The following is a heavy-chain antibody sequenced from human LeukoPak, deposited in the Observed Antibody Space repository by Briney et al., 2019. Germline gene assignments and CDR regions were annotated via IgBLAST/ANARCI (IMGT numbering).Heavy chain of an antibody. J-gene: IGHJ4*02. D-gene: IGHD6-13*01. CDR1: GFTFKNYA. CDR3: AKIIPAAGTNY. Sequence: GGSLSLSCAASGFTFKNYAMSWVHKPPGKGLEWVSAISGSGGSTFYPAFVKRRSTPSGNTTKNTLYLQMNSLRAETTTIYYCAKIIPAAGTNYGGRGTLVTVSS. V-gene: IGHV3-23*01. CDR2: ISGSGGST.